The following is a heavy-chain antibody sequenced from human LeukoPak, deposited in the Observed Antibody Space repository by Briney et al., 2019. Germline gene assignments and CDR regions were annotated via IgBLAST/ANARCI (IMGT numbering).Heavy chain of an antibody. Sequence: GGSLRLSCEASGFIFSNHNMNWVRQAPGKGLEWVSSINSRSNYIYYADSVKGRFTISRDNAKESLYLQMNSLRAEGTALYFCARDKVSVIPALDYWGQGTLVIVSS. J-gene: IGHJ4*02. V-gene: IGHV3-21*01. CDR2: INSRSNYI. CDR3: ARDKVSVIPALDY. CDR1: GFIFSNHN. D-gene: IGHD2/OR15-2a*01.